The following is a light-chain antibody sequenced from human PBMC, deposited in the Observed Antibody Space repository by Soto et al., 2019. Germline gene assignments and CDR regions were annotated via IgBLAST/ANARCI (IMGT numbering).Light chain of an antibody. CDR3: LQGTHWPLT. CDR2: KIS. Sequence: VVMTQSPLSLPVTLGQPSSISFRSSQSLLYSDGNTYLTWFQQRPGQSPRRLIYKISNRDSGVPDRFSGSGSGTDFTLKINRVEAEDVGIYYCLQGTHWPLTFGQGTRLEI. V-gene: IGKV2-30*01. J-gene: IGKJ5*01. CDR1: QSLLYSDGNTY.